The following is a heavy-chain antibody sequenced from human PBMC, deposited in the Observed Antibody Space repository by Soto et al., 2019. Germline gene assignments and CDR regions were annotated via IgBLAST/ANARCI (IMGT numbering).Heavy chain of an antibody. Sequence: SETLSLTCTVSGGSISNHYWSWIRQPPGKGLEWIGEINHSGSTNYNPSLKSRVTISVDTSKNQFSLKLSSVTAADTAVYYCARTKSRGRWFYYYNGMDVWGQGTTVTVSS. J-gene: IGHJ6*02. V-gene: IGHV4-34*01. CDR2: INHSGST. CDR1: GGSISNHY. D-gene: IGHD3-10*01. CDR3: ARTKSRGRWFYYYNGMDV.